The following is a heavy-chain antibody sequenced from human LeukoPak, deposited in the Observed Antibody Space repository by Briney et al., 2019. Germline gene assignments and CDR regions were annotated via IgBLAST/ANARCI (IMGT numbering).Heavy chain of an antibody. CDR2: IYTSGST. D-gene: IGHD3-9*01. V-gene: IGHV4-61*02. J-gene: IGHJ4*02. CDR3: ARTLLYFDWLFDS. Sequence: SETLSLTCTVSGGSISSGSYYWSWIRQPAGKGLEYIGRIYTSGSTNYNPSLKSRVTISVDTSKNQFSLKLSSVTAADTAVYYCARTLLYFDWLFDSWGQGTLVTVSS. CDR1: GGSISSGSYY.